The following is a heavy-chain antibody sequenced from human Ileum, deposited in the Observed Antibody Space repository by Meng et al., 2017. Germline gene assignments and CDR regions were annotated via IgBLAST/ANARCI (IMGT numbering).Heavy chain of an antibody. CDR3: VRGPARETHDFDY. D-gene: IGHD1-26*01. V-gene: IGHV4-34*01. J-gene: IGHJ4*02. Sequence: QSPLDECGAVLFEPSYTLSITFASFGGSFQCYDESRGSQSPGQGLELSGQIHHSGRSNEKSSLERRDPISVDTSKRQFSLKLTSATAADTAMYYCVRGPARETHDFDYWGQGTLVTVSS. CDR1: GGSFQCYD. CDR2: IHHSGRS.